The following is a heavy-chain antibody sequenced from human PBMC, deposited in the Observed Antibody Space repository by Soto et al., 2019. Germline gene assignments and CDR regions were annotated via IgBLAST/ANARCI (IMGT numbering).Heavy chain of an antibody. CDR1: GFTFSSYA. D-gene: IGHD3-3*01. CDR3: AKKNDFWSGYWAGWFDP. V-gene: IGHV3-23*01. CDR2: ISGSGGST. Sequence: GGSLRLSCAASGFTFSSYAMSWVRQAPGKGLEWVSAISGSGGSTYYADSVKGRFTISRDNSKNTLYLQMNSLRAEDTAVYYCAKKNDFWSGYWAGWFDPWGQGTLVTVSS. J-gene: IGHJ5*02.